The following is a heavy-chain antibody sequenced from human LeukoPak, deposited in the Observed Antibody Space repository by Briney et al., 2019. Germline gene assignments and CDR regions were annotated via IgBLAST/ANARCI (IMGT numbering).Heavy chain of an antibody. Sequence: PGGSLRLSCAASGFTFDDYAMHWVRQAPGKGLEWVSLISGDGGSTYYADSVKGRFTISRDNSKNSLYLQMNSLRTEDTALYYCAKQGGSGSYYTYYYYYYMDVWGKGTTVTVSS. CDR1: GFTFDDYA. D-gene: IGHD3-10*01. V-gene: IGHV3-43*02. J-gene: IGHJ6*03. CDR3: AKQGGSGSYYTYYYYYYMDV. CDR2: ISGDGGST.